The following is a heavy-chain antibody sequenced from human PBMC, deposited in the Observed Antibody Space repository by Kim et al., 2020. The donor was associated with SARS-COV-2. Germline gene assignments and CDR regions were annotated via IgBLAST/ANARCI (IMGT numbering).Heavy chain of an antibody. CDR3: ARGAGDMDV. J-gene: IGHJ6*02. D-gene: IGHD6-13*01. Sequence: TIYYAASVKGRFTISRDNAKNSLYLQMNSLRDEDTAVYYCARGAGDMDVWGQGTTVTVSS. V-gene: IGHV3-48*02. CDR2: TI.